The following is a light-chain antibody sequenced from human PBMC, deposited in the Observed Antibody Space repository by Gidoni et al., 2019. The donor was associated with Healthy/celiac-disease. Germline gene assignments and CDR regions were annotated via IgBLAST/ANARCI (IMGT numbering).Light chain of an antibody. CDR1: QSVSSSF. J-gene: IGKJ4*01. V-gene: IGKV3-20*01. Sequence: DIVLPQSPGTLSLSPGEIATLSCRASQSVSSSFLAWYQQKPGQAPRLLIYGASSRATGIPDRFSGSGSGTDFTLTISRLEPEDFAVYYCQQYGSSLSTFGGGTKVEIK. CDR2: GAS. CDR3: QQYGSSLST.